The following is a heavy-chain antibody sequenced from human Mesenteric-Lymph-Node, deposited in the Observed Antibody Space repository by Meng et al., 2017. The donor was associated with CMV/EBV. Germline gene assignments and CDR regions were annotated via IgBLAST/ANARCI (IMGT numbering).Heavy chain of an antibody. CDR3: ARDNFYCTNGVCYHGWFDP. CDR1: TFTGYY. V-gene: IGHV1-2*02. D-gene: IGHD2-8*01. Sequence: TFTGYYMHWVRQAPGQGLEWMGWINPNSGGTNYAQKFQGRVTMTRDTSISTAYMELSRLRSDDTAVYYCARDNFYCTNGVCYHGWFDPWGQGTLVTVSS. CDR2: INPNSGGT. J-gene: IGHJ5*02.